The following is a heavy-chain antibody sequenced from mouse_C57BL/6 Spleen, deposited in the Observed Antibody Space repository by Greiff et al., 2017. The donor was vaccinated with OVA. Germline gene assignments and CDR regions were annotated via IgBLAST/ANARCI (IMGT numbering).Heavy chain of an antibody. CDR3: VSPSNWEGFAY. D-gene: IGHD4-1*01. CDR1: GFSFNTYA. V-gene: IGHV10-1*01. Sequence: EADGGLVQPKGSLKLSCAASGFSFNTYAMNWVRQAPGKGLEWVARIRSKSNNYATYYADSVKDRFTISRDDSESMLYLQMNNLKTEDTAMYYCVSPSNWEGFAYWGQGTLVTVSA. CDR2: IRSKSNNYAT. J-gene: IGHJ3*01.